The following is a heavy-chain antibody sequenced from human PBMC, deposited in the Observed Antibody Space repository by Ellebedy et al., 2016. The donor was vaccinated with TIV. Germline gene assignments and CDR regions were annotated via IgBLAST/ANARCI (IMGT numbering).Heavy chain of an antibody. V-gene: IGHV1-46*01. D-gene: IGHD1-26*01. CDR1: GYTFTIYY. Sequence: AASVKVSCKASGYTFTIYYLHWVRQAPGQGPEWMGIINPSGGKTTYAQTFQGRITMTRDTSTSTAYMELSSLTSDDTAVYFCARAIVGATGYFDLWGQGSLVTVSS. J-gene: IGHJ4*02. CDR2: INPSGGKT. CDR3: ARAIVGATGYFDL.